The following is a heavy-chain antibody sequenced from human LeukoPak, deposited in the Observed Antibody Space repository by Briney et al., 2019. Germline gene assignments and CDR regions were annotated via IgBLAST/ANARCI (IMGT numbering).Heavy chain of an antibody. CDR3: AKAARGAVAGYY. V-gene: IGHV3-30*02. CDR1: GFTLSSYG. J-gene: IGHJ4*02. D-gene: IGHD6-19*01. CDR2: IRYDGSNK. Sequence: GGSLRLSCAASGFTLSSYGTHWVRQAPGKGLEWVAFIRYDGSNKYYADSVKGRFTISRDNSKNTLYLQMNSLRAEDTAVYYCAKAARGAVAGYYWGQGTLVTVSS.